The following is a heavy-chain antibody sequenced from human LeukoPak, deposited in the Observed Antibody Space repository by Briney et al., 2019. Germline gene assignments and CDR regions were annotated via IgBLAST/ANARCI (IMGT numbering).Heavy chain of an antibody. CDR1: GFTFSSYS. D-gene: IGHD3-16*01. V-gene: IGHV3-48*04. CDR3: ARHIPWGKSDFDN. CDR2: ISSSSSTI. J-gene: IGHJ4*02. Sequence: PGGSLRLSCAASGFTFSSYSMNWVRQAPGKGLEWVSYISSSSSTIYYADSVKGRFTISRDNAKNSLYLQMNSLRAEDTAVYYCARHIPWGKSDFDNWGQGTLVTVSS.